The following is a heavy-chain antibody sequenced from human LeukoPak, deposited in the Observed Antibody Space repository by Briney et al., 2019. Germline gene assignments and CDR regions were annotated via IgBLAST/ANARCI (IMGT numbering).Heavy chain of an antibody. CDR1: GGSISSSSYY. J-gene: IGHJ6*03. D-gene: IGHD6-19*01. Sequence: PSETLSLTCTVSGGSISSSSYYWGWIRQPPGKGLEWIGSIYYSGSTYYNPSLKSRVTISVDTSKNQFSLKLSSVTAADTAVYYCARDSSGWFVGFGFGYYYYMDVWGKGTTVTVSS. V-gene: IGHV4-39*07. CDR2: IYYSGST. CDR3: ARDSSGWFVGFGFGYYYYMDV.